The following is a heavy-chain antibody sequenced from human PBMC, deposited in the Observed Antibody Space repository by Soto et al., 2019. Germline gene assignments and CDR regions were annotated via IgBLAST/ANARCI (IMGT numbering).Heavy chain of an antibody. Sequence: ASVKVSCKASGYTYTDLDINWVRQASGQGLEWMGWMNPHSDTGFAQKFQGRVTLTRDTPTSTVYMELTSLRFDDTAVYYCARYQIGEGFTAWGQGTPVTVSS. CDR3: ARYQIGEGFTA. CDR1: GYTYTDLD. J-gene: IGHJ5*02. V-gene: IGHV1-8*01. CDR2: MNPHSDT.